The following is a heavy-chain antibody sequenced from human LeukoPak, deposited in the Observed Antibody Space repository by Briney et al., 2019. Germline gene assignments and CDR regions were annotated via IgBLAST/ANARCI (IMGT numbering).Heavy chain of an antibody. CDR1: EYIFTDYY. J-gene: IGHJ4*02. V-gene: IGHV1-2*02. CDR3: ARVADYGSGSHLFDH. Sequence: GASVKVSCKASEYIFTDYYIHWVRQAPGQGLEWMGWINPNSGGTDYAQRFQGRVTMTRDTSISTAYMEMSSLRSDDTAVYYCARVADYGSGSHLFDHWGQGTLVAVSS. D-gene: IGHD3-10*01. CDR2: INPNSGGT.